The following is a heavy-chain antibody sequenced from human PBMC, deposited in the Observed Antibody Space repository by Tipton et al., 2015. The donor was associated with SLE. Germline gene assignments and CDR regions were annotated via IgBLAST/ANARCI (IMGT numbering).Heavy chain of an antibody. J-gene: IGHJ4*02. Sequence: SLRLSCAASGFTFDDYGMSWVRQAPGKGLEWVSGINWNGISTAYADSVKGRFTISRDNSKNTLYLQMNSLRVEDTAVYYCARDQRSSGWYGQPDYWGQGTLVTVSS. CDR1: GFTFDDYG. V-gene: IGHV3-20*04. CDR3: ARDQRSSGWYGQPDY. D-gene: IGHD6-19*01. CDR2: INWNGIST.